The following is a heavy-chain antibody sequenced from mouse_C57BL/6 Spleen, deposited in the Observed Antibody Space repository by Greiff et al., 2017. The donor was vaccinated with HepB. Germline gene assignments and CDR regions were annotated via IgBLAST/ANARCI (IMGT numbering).Heavy chain of an antibody. CDR3: ARLDDGYGGAMDY. Sequence: EVKLVESGGGLVKPGGSLKLSCAASGFTFSDYGMHWVRQAPEKGLEWVAYISSGSSTIYYADTVKGRFTISRDNAKNTLFLQMTSLRSEDTAMYYCARLDDGYGGAMDYWGQGTSVTVSS. D-gene: IGHD2-3*01. V-gene: IGHV5-17*01. CDR2: ISSGSSTI. J-gene: IGHJ4*01. CDR1: GFTFSDYG.